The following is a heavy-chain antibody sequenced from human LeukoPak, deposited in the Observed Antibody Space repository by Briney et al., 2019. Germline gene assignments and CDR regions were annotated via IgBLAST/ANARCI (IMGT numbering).Heavy chain of an antibody. CDR2: IIPIFGTA. CDR1: GGTFSSYA. J-gene: IGHJ4*02. CDR3: ARGPDYSSSWLPLDY. Sequence: GSSVEVSCKASGGTFSSYAISWVRQAPGQGLEWMGGIIPIFGTANYAQKFQGRVTITADESTSTAYMELSSLRSEDTAVYYCARGPDYSSSWLPLDYWGQGTLVTVSS. D-gene: IGHD6-13*01. V-gene: IGHV1-69*01.